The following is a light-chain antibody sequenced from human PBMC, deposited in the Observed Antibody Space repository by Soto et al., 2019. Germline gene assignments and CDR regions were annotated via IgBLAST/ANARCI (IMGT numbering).Light chain of an antibody. CDR2: GAS. J-gene: IGKJ4*01. CDR3: QQYGSSSPVT. Sequence: ENVLTQSPGTLSLSPGERATLSCRASQSVSSNYLAWYQQKPGQAPRLLIYGASSRATGIPDRFSGSGSGTDFTLTISRLEPDDFAVYYCQQYGSSSPVTFGGGTKVEIK. CDR1: QSVSSNY. V-gene: IGKV3-20*01.